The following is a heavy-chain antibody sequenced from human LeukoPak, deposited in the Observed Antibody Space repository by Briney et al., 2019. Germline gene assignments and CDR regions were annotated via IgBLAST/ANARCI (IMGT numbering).Heavy chain of an antibody. CDR2: ISSSSSTI. CDR1: GFTFSSYS. Sequence: GGSLRLSCAASGFTFSSYSMNWVRQAPGKGLEWVSYISSSSSTIYYADSVKGRFTISRDNAKNSLYLQTNSLRAEDTAVYYCARDPRRFLEWLLDFDYWGQGTLVTVSS. J-gene: IGHJ4*02. CDR3: ARDPRRFLEWLLDFDY. D-gene: IGHD3-3*01. V-gene: IGHV3-48*01.